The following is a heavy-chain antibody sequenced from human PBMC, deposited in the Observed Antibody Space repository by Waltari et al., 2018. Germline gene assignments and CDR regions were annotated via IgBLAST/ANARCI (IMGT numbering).Heavy chain of an antibody. Sequence: EVQLVESGGGLVQPGGSLRLSCAASGLSVSDNYMGWVRQAPGKGVEWVSVIYGGGSTNYADSGKGRFTISRDNSKNTVHLQMNSLRAEDTAVYYCARDWNGDYVVENWGQGTLVTVSS. V-gene: IGHV3-66*01. D-gene: IGHD4-17*01. CDR1: GLSVSDNY. J-gene: IGHJ4*02. CDR2: IYGGGST. CDR3: ARDWNGDYVVEN.